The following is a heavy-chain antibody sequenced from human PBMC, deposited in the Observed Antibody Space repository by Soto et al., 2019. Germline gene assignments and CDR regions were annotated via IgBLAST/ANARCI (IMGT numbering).Heavy chain of an antibody. CDR1: GFTFRSFS. CDR2: ISSSSNYM. Sequence: PGGSLRLSCAASGFTFRSFSMNWVRQAPGDGLEWVSSISSSSNYMYYADSLKGRFTISRDNAKDSLFLQMHSLRAEDTAVYYCARASSSGSYFDYWGQGTLVTVSS. D-gene: IGHD6-6*01. CDR3: ARASSSGSYFDY. J-gene: IGHJ4*02. V-gene: IGHV3-21*01.